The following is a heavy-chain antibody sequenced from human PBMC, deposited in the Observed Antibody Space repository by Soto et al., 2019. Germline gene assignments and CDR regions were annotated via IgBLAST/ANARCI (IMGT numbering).Heavy chain of an antibody. CDR3: ARDGQHCTSCAVRVP. CDR2: IYTSGST. J-gene: IGHJ5*02. V-gene: IGHV4-4*07. CDR1: GGSISSYY. D-gene: IGHD2-2*01. Sequence: SETLSLTCTVSGGSISSYYWSWIRQPAGKGLEWIGRIYTSGSTNYNPSLKSRVTMSVDTSKNQFSLKLSSVTAADTAVYYCARDGQHCTSCAVRVPWGQGTLVTVSS.